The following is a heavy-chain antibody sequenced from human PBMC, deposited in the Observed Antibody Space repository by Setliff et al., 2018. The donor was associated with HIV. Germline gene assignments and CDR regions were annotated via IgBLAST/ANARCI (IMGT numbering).Heavy chain of an antibody. J-gene: IGHJ3*02. CDR1: GGTFSSYA. V-gene: IGHV1-69*13. CDR3: ARGSGRDGYNWYDAFDI. D-gene: IGHD5-12*01. Sequence: ASVKVSCKASGGTFSSYAISWVRQAPGQGLEWMGGIIPIFGTANYAQKFQGRVTITADESTSTAYMELSSLRSEDTAVYYCARGSGRDGYNWYDAFDIWGQGTMVTVSS. CDR2: IIPIFGTA.